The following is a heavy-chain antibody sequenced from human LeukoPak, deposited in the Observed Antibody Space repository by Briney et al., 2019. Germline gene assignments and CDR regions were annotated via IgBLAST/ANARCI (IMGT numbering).Heavy chain of an antibody. D-gene: IGHD6-19*01. Sequence: GGSLRLSCAVSEFSVGSNYMTWIRQAPGKGLEWVSYISSSGNAIYYADSVKGRFTISRDNAKNSLYLQMNSLRAEDTAVYYCARNGPGWYFVYWGQGTLVTVSS. CDR1: EFSVGSNY. J-gene: IGHJ4*02. V-gene: IGHV3-11*01. CDR3: ARNGPGWYFVY. CDR2: ISSSGNAI.